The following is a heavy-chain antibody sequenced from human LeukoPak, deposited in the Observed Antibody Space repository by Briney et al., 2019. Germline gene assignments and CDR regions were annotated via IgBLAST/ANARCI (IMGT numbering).Heavy chain of an antibody. J-gene: IGHJ3*02. Sequence: GGSLRLSCAASGFTFSSYWMHWVRQAPGKGLVWVSRVNTDGSSTTYADSVKGRFTISRDSAKNTLYLQMNSLRAEDTAVYYCARESYCSGGSCYSGRAFDIWGQGTMVTVSS. D-gene: IGHD2-15*01. CDR2: VNTDGSST. CDR1: GFTFSSYW. V-gene: IGHV3-74*01. CDR3: ARESYCSGGSCYSGRAFDI.